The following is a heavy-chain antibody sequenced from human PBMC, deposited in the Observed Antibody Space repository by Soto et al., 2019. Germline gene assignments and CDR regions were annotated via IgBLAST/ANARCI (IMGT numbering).Heavy chain of an antibody. D-gene: IGHD3-9*01. CDR1: GFTFSSYA. Sequence: GGSLRLSCAASGFTFSSYAMSWVRQAPGKGLEWVSAISGSGGSTYYADSVKGRFTISRDNSKNTLYLQMNSLRAEDTAVYYCARAYYDIFSGGGAFDIWGQGTMVTVSS. CDR2: ISGSGGST. CDR3: ARAYYDIFSGGGAFDI. J-gene: IGHJ3*02. V-gene: IGHV3-23*01.